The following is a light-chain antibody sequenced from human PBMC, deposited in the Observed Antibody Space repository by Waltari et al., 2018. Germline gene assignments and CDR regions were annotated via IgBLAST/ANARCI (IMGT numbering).Light chain of an antibody. V-gene: IGKV3-20*01. Sequence: EIVLTQSPGTLSLSPGERATLSCRASQSVDSSLLAGYQHKPVQAPRLLIYGASTRAAGIPDMFSGSGSVTDFTVTISRPELEDFAVYYCQYDGFSPWPFGQGTKVEIK. CDR3: QYDGFSPWP. J-gene: IGKJ1*01. CDR1: QSVDSSL. CDR2: GAS.